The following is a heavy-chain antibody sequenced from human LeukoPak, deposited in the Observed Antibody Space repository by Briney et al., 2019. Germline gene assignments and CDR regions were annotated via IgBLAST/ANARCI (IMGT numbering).Heavy chain of an antibody. D-gene: IGHD6-19*01. CDR1: GYTFTSYD. J-gene: IGHJ6*02. CDR3: ARVGWYYYYYYGMDV. CDR2: MNPNSGNT. Sequence: ASVKVFCKASGYTFTSYDINWVRQATGQGLEWMGWMNPNSGNTGYAQKFQGRVIMTRNTSISTAYMELSSLRSEDTAVYYCARVGWYYYYYYGMDVWGQGTTVTVSS. V-gene: IGHV1-8*01.